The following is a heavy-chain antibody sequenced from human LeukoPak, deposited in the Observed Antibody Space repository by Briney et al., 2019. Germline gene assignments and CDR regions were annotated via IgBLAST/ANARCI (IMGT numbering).Heavy chain of an antibody. CDR1: GYTFTGYY. J-gene: IGHJ4*02. CDR3: VRDDGGGAGTFDY. CDR2: INPKSGGT. Sequence: ASVKVSFKASGYTFTGYYMHWVRQAPGQGLEWMGWINPKSGGTNYAQKFQGRVTMTRDTSISTAYMELSRLRSDDTAVYHCVRDDGGGAGTFDYWGQGTLVTVSS. D-gene: IGHD1-1*01. V-gene: IGHV1-2*02.